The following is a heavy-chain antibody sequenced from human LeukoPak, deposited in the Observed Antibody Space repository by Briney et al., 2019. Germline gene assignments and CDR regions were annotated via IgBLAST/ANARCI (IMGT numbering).Heavy chain of an antibody. J-gene: IGHJ4*02. V-gene: IGHV3-9*01. CDR1: GFTFDDYA. D-gene: IGHD6-19*01. CDR3: AKASRGYSSGWLDY. Sequence: PGGSLRLSCAASGFTFDDYAMHWVRQAPGKGLEWVSGISWNSGSIGYADSVKGRFTISRDNAKNSLYLQMNSLRAEDTALYYCAKASRGYSSGWLDYWGQGTLVTVSS. CDR2: ISWNSGSI.